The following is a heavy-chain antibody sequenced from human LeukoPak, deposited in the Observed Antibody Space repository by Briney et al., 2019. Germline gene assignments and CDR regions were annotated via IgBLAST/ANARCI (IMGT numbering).Heavy chain of an antibody. V-gene: IGHV4-61*01. CDR1: GGSVSSGSYY. J-gene: IGHJ3*02. Sequence: SETLSLTCTASGGSVSSGSYYWSWIRQPPGKGLEWIGYIYYSGSTNYNPSLKSRVTISVDTSKNQFSLKLSSVTAADTAVYYCAKGDYDILTGSGAFDIWGQGTMVTVSS. CDR3: AKGDYDILTGSGAFDI. CDR2: IYYSGST. D-gene: IGHD3-9*01.